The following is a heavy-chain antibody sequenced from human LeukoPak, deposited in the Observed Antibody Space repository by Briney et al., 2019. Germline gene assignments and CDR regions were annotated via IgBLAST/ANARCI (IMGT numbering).Heavy chain of an antibody. Sequence: GGSLRLSCAASGLTFSDYYMSWIRQAPGKGLEWVSYISSSGSTIYYADSVKGRFTISRDNAKNSLYLQMNSLRAEDTAVYYCARDQAAAGTIWFDPWGQGTLVTVSS. CDR3: ARDQAAAGTIWFDP. CDR1: GLTFSDYY. V-gene: IGHV3-11*04. J-gene: IGHJ5*02. CDR2: ISSSGSTI. D-gene: IGHD6-13*01.